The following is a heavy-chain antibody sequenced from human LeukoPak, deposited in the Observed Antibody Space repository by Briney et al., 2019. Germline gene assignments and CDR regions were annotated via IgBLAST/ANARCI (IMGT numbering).Heavy chain of an antibody. CDR3: ASVVYGDSITFDY. V-gene: IGHV4-34*01. D-gene: IGHD4-17*01. J-gene: IGHJ4*02. CDR1: GGSFSGYY. Sequence: PSETLPLTCAVYGGSFSGYYWSWIRQPPGKGLEWIGEINHSGSTNYNPSLKSRVTISVDTSKNQFSLKLSSVTAADTAVYYCASVVYGDSITFDYWGQGTLVTVSS. CDR2: INHSGST.